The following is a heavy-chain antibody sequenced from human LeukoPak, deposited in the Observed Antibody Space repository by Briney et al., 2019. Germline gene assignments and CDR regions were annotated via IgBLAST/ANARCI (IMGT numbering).Heavy chain of an antibody. Sequence: PSQTLSLTCTVSGGSICSGSYYWSWIRQPAGKGLEWIGRIYTSGSTNYNPSLKSRVTISVDTSKNQFSLKLSSVTAADTAVYYCARESRRPSTPSIAARRGDAFDIWGQGTMVTVSS. CDR1: GGSICSGSYY. CDR2: IYTSGST. CDR3: ARESRRPSTPSIAARRGDAFDI. V-gene: IGHV4-61*02. D-gene: IGHD6-6*01. J-gene: IGHJ3*02.